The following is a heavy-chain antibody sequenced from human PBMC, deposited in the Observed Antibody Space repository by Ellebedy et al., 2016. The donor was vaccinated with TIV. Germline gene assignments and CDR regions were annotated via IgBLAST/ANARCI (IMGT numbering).Heavy chain of an antibody. CDR2: IWYDGSNK. CDR3: AKVARGWNYWYFDL. Sequence: GESLKISCAASGFIVSSNYMSWVRQAPGKGLEWVAVIWYDGSNKYYADSVKGRFTISRDNSKNTLYLQMNSLRAEDTAVYYCAKVARGWNYWYFDLWGRGTLVTVSS. V-gene: IGHV3-33*06. CDR1: GFIVSSNY. D-gene: IGHD6-19*01. J-gene: IGHJ2*01.